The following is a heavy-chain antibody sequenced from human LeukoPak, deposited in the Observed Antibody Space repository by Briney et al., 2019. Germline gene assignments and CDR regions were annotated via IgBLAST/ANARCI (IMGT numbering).Heavy chain of an antibody. CDR3: ARLGGSGSYYPHPVDY. D-gene: IGHD3-10*01. Sequence: SETLSLTCTVYGGSISSSSYYWGWIRQPPGKGLEWFGIIYYSENTYYNPSLKIRVPISVDTSKIHLSLKLSSVTAADTAVYYCARLGGSGSYYPHPVDYWGQGTLVTVSS. CDR1: GGSISSSSYY. V-gene: IGHV4-39*02. J-gene: IGHJ4*02. CDR2: IYYSENT.